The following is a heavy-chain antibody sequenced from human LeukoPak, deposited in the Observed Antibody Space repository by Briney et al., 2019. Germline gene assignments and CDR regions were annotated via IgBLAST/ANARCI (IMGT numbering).Heavy chain of an antibody. CDR2: VKSDGITT. Sequence: RGSLRLSCAASGSTFSRYWMHWVRQVPGKGLVWVSLVKSDGITTIYADSVKGRFTISRDNAKNTLYLQMNSLRADDTAVYYCAKNTRRYCTGGSCYWEPFDYWGQGTLVTVSS. V-gene: IGHV3-74*01. CDR3: AKNTRRYCTGGSCYWEPFDY. J-gene: IGHJ4*02. D-gene: IGHD2-8*02. CDR1: GSTFSRYW.